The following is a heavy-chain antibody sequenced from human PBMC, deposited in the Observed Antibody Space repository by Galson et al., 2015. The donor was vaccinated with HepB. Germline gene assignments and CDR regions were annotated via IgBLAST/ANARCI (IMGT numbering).Heavy chain of an antibody. J-gene: IGHJ4*02. CDR1: GFTFSNSA. Sequence: SLRLSCAASGFTFSNSAMSWVRQAPGKGLEWVSTISGDGGLTYYADSVKGRFTISRANSKNTLYLQMNSLRPEDTAVYSCAKEASYYYASGVDYWGQGTLVTVSS. V-gene: IGHV3-23*01. CDR3: AKEASYYYASGVDY. CDR2: ISGDGGLT. D-gene: IGHD3-10*01.